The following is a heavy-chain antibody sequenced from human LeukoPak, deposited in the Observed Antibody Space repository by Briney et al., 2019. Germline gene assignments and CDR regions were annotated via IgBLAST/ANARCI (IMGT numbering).Heavy chain of an antibody. CDR2: INPNSGGT. Sequence: ASVKVSCKASGYTFTGYYMHCVRQAPGQGLEWMGWINPNSGGTNYAQKFQGRVTMTRDTSISTAYMELSRLRSDDTAVYYCARETTGYCSSTSCPIVRFDYWGQGTLVTVSS. CDR3: ARETTGYCSSTSCPIVRFDY. D-gene: IGHD2-2*01. V-gene: IGHV1-2*02. CDR1: GYTFTGYY. J-gene: IGHJ4*02.